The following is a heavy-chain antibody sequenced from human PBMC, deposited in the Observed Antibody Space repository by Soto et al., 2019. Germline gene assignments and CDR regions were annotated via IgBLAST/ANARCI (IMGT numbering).Heavy chain of an antibody. J-gene: IGHJ4*02. Sequence: QVQLVQSGAEVKKPGSSVKVSCEASGGTFSGHAISWVRQAPGQGPEWMGGLIPLFGTTQHAQNFQDRLTITADKSTSTAYMGLTSLRVEDTAIDYCARGPNWGYRFDSWGQGTLVTVSS. CDR2: LIPLFGTT. CDR3: ARGPNWGYRFDS. CDR1: GGTFSGHA. V-gene: IGHV1-69*06. D-gene: IGHD7-27*01.